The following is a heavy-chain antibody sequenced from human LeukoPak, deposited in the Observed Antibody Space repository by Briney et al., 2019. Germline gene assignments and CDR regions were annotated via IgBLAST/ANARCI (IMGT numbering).Heavy chain of an antibody. V-gene: IGHV3-7*03. CDR1: GFTFSSYW. J-gene: IGHJ4*02. CDR2: IKQDGSEK. CDR3: ARFGWFYDISTGYLDY. Sequence: GGSLRLSCAASGFTFSSYWMSWVRQAPGKGLEWVANIKQDGSEKYYVDSVKGRFTISRDNAKNSLYLQMNSLRAEDTAVYYCARFGWFYDISTGYLDYWGQGTLVTVSS. D-gene: IGHD3-9*01.